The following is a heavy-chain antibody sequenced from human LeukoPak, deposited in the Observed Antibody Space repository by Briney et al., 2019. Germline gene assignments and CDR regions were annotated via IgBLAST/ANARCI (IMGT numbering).Heavy chain of an antibody. Sequence: YIYYSGSTYYNPSLKSRVTISVDTSKNQFSLKLSSVTAADTAVYYCARNYYDSSGYPVIDPWGQGTLVTVSS. D-gene: IGHD3-22*01. CDR3: ARNYYDSSGYPVIDP. V-gene: IGHV4-31*02. J-gene: IGHJ5*02. CDR2: IYYSGST.